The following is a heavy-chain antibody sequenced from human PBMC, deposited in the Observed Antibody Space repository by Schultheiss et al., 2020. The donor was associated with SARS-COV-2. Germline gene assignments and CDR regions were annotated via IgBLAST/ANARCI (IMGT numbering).Heavy chain of an antibody. CDR2: ISSSSYT. J-gene: IGHJ6*02. V-gene: IGHV3-21*01. Sequence: GGSLRLSCAASGFTFSSYSMNWVRQAPGKGLEWVSSISSSSYTNYADSVKGRFTISRDNAKNTLYLQMNSLRAEDTAVYYCARACSSTSCSLYYYYGMDVWGQGTTVTVSS. CDR1: GFTFSSYS. D-gene: IGHD2-2*01. CDR3: ARACSSTSCSLYYYYGMDV.